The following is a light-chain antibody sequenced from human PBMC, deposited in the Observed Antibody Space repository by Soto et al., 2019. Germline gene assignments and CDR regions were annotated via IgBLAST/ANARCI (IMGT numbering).Light chain of an antibody. CDR1: QSVSGDY. V-gene: IGKV3-20*01. CDR3: QQYLSHMWR. J-gene: IGKJ1*01. Sequence: TQPAVTLSASPREGSNLYFMSSQSVSGDYLAWYQSKPGQAPRLLIHGASNRATGIPDRFSGSGSGTDFTLTIGRLEPEDFAVYYCQQYLSHMWRFGQGTKVDIK. CDR2: GAS.